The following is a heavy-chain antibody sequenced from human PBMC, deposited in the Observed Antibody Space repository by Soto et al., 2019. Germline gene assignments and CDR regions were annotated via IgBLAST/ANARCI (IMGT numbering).Heavy chain of an antibody. Sequence: SETLSLTCAVSGGSISSGGYSWSWIRQPPGKGLEWIGYIYHSGSTHYNPSLKSRVTISVDRSKNQFSLKLSSVTAADTAVYYCARVRQQWLVGFFDYWGQGTLVTVSS. D-gene: IGHD6-19*01. CDR2: IYHSGST. CDR3: ARVRQQWLVGFFDY. CDR1: GGSISSGGYS. V-gene: IGHV4-30-2*01. J-gene: IGHJ4*02.